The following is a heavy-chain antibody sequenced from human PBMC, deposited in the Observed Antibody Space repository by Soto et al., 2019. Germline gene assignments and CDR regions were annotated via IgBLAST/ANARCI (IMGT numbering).Heavy chain of an antibody. J-gene: IGHJ6*02. V-gene: IGHV3-7*01. CDR3: GRDEVRNGVGV. CDR2: IKGDGSEK. CDR1: GFTFTSYW. Sequence: RLSCVASGFTFTSYWMSWVRQAPGKGLEWVANIKGDGSEKRYVDSVKGRLTISRDNAKNLVYLQMNSLRVEDTALYYCGRDEVRNGVGVWGQGTTVTVSS.